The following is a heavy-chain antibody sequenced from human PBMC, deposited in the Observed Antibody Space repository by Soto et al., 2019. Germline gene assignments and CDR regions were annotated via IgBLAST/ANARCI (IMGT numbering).Heavy chain of an antibody. V-gene: IGHV1-69*04. D-gene: IGHD4-4*01. Sequence: VKVSFTACGGTLSNYTISWVRQAPGKGLEWMGRIIPRLGIANYTQKLQGRVTLTADKSTSTAYMELSSLRSEATAVYYCARDHGDYIEAYFHYWGQGTLVIVS. CDR2: IIPRLGIA. CDR1: GGTLSNYT. CDR3: ARDHGDYIEAYFHY. J-gene: IGHJ4*02.